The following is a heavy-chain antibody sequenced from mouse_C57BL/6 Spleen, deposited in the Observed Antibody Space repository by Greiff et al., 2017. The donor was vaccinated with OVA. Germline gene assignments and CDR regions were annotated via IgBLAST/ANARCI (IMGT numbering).Heavy chain of an antibody. J-gene: IGHJ2*01. CDR1: GFSFNTYA. Sequence: EVQLVESGGGLVQPKGSLKLSCAASGFSFNTYAMNWVRQAPGKGLEWVARIRSKSNNYATYYADSVKDRFTISRDDSESMLYLQMNNLKTEDTAMYYCVRDRDGYFDYWGQGTTLTVSS. CDR2: IRSKSNNYAT. CDR3: VRDRDGYFDY. D-gene: IGHD2-3*01. V-gene: IGHV10-1*01.